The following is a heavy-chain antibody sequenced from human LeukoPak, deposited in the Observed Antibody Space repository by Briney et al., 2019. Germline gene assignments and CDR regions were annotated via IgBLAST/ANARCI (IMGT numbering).Heavy chain of an antibody. CDR2: ISGYNGNT. CDR3: ARDLETSSGWFHGLVGF. CDR1: GYTFTTYG. Sequence: ASVKVSCKASGYTFTTYGITWVRQAPGQGLEWMGWISGYNGNTYYAQKLQGRVTMTTDTSTSTAYMELRSLRSDDTGVYYCARDLETSSGWFHGLVGFWGQGALVTVSS. V-gene: IGHV1-18*01. J-gene: IGHJ4*02. D-gene: IGHD6-19*01.